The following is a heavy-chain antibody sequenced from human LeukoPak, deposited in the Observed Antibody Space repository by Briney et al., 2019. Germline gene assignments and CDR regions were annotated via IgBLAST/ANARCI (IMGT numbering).Heavy chain of an antibody. V-gene: IGHV1-18*01. Sequence: ASVKVSCKASGYIFTNYAISWVRQAPGQGLEWVGWITPHNGTTHYAQNLQGRVTVTTDTSTSTVYMELRTLRSDDTAVYYCARTRPYDFWSGYPYWGQGTLVTVSS. D-gene: IGHD3-3*01. J-gene: IGHJ4*02. CDR2: ITPHNGTT. CDR1: GYIFTNYA. CDR3: ARTRPYDFWSGYPY.